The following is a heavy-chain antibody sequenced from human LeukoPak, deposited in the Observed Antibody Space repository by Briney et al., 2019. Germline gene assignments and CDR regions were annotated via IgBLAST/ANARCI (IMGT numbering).Heavy chain of an antibody. V-gene: IGHV4-61*02. J-gene: IGHJ4*02. CDR2: IYTSGST. Sequence: SETLSLTCTVSGGSISSSSYYWSWIRQPAGKGLEWIGRIYTSGSTNYNPSLESRVTISVDKSKNQFSLKLSSVTAADTAVYYCARGVDGPQRFDYWGQGTKVTVSS. D-gene: IGHD5-24*01. CDR1: GGSISSSSYY. CDR3: ARGVDGPQRFDY.